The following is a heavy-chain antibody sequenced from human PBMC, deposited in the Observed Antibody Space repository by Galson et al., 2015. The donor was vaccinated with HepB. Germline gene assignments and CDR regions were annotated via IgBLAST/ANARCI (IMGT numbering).Heavy chain of an antibody. Sequence: SVKVSCKASGYTFTSYYMHWVRQAPGKGLEWMGGFDPEDGETIYAQKFQGIVTMTEDTSTDTAYMDLSSLRSEDTAVYYCATEGYSWSYLGAFDIWGQGTMVTVSS. V-gene: IGHV1-24*01. CDR3: ATEGYSWSYLGAFDI. D-gene: IGHD1-26*01. CDR1: GYTFTSYY. J-gene: IGHJ3*02. CDR2: FDPEDGET.